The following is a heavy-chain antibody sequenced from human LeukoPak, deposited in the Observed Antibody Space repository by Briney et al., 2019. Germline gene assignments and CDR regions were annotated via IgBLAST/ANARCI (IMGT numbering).Heavy chain of an antibody. V-gene: IGHV3-7*04. CDR3: VRQYNSSWLQFFDY. J-gene: IGHJ4*02. Sequence: YPGGSLRLSCAASGFTFSSYWMTWVRQAPGKGLEWVANIKQDGSAKYYVDSVKGRFTISRGNAKNSLYLQMNSLRAEDTAVYYCVRQYNSSWLQFFDYWGQGTLVTVSS. CDR1: GFTFSSYW. D-gene: IGHD6-13*01. CDR2: IKQDGSAK.